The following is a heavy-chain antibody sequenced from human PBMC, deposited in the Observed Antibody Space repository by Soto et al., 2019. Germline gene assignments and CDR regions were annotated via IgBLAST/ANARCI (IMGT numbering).Heavy chain of an antibody. CDR2: IYTSGNT. Sequence: QVQLQESGPGLVKPSETLSLTCTVSGGSISNYYWSWIRQPAGKGLEWIGRIYTSGNTNYNPSITGRVTMSVDMSKNQFYLKLSSVAAADSAVYYCAGDDNGYNGSAFDPWGQGTLVTVSS. CDR1: GGSISNYY. D-gene: IGHD4-17*01. V-gene: IGHV4-4*07. J-gene: IGHJ5*02. CDR3: AGDDNGYNGSAFDP.